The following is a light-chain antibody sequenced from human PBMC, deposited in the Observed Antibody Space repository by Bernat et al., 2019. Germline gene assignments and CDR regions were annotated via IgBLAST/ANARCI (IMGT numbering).Light chain of an antibody. CDR3: QQYGSSPRVS. V-gene: IGKV3-20*01. CDR1: QSVSSSY. Sequence: EIVLTQSPGTLSLSPGERATLSCRASQSVSSSYLAWYQQKPGQAPRLLIYGASSRATGIPDRFSGSGSGTDCTLTISRLEPEDFAVYYCQQYGSSPRVSFGGRTKVEIK. CDR2: GAS. J-gene: IGKJ4*01.